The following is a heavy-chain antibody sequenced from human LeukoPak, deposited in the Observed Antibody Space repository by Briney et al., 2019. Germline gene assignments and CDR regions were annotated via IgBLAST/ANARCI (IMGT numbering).Heavy chain of an antibody. V-gene: IGHV1-69*13. Sequence: SVKVSCKASGGTFSSYAISWARQAPGQGLEWMGGIIPIFGTANYAQKFQGRVTITADESTSTAYMELSSLRSEDTAVYYCARAPALWFNWFDPWGQGTLVTVSS. J-gene: IGHJ5*02. CDR2: IIPIFGTA. CDR3: ARAPALWFNWFDP. D-gene: IGHD3-10*01. CDR1: GGTFSSYA.